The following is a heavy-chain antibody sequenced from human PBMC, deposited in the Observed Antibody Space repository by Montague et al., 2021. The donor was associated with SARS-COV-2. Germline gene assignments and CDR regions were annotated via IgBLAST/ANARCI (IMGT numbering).Heavy chain of an antibody. V-gene: IGHV3-23*01. CDR2: ISGSGGST. D-gene: IGHD5-12*01. CDR1: GFTFSSYA. Sequence: SLRLSCAASGFTFSSYAMSWARQAPGKGLEWVSAISGSGGSTYYADSVKGRFTISRDNSKNTLYLQMNSLRAEDTAVYYCAVDIVATIKRTFDYWGQGTLVTVSS. CDR3: AVDIVATIKRTFDY. J-gene: IGHJ4*02.